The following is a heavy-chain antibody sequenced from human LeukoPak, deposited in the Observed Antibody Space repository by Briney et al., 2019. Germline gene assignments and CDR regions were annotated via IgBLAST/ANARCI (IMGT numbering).Heavy chain of an antibody. CDR1: GFTFTRHA. Sequence: PGGSLRLSCAASGFTFTRHAMSWVRQAPGQGLQWVSTISDTAGTTFYRDSVQGRFTISRDITNNTLFLHMGGLRADETAVYYCARRGAYDYGVLDAWGQGAQVTVSS. D-gene: IGHD4/OR15-4a*01. CDR2: ISDTAGTT. J-gene: IGHJ5*02. CDR3: ARRGAYDYGVLDA. V-gene: IGHV3-23*01.